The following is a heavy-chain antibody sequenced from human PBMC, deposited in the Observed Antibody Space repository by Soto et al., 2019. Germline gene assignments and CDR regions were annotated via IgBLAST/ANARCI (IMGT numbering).Heavy chain of an antibody. V-gene: IGHV5-51*01. J-gene: IGHJ5*02. D-gene: IGHD2-15*01. Sequence: GESLKISCKGSGYSFTSYWIGWVRQMPGKGLEWMGIIYPGDSDTRYSPSFQGQVTISADESISTAYLQWSSLKASDTAMYYCAILRYCSGGSCYSVENNWFDTWGQGTLVTVSS. CDR2: IYPGDSDT. CDR3: AILRYCSGGSCYSVENNWFDT. CDR1: GYSFTSYW.